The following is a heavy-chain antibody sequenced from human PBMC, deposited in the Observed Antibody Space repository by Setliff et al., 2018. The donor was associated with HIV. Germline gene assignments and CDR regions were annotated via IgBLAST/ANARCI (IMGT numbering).Heavy chain of an antibody. D-gene: IGHD6-13*01. CDR1: GGSISSANYY. CDR3: ARHKDPPGSRWIFYYYYMDL. CDR2: IYYGGST. V-gene: IGHV4-39*01. Sequence: SETLSLTCTVSGGSISSANYYWSWIRQPAGKGLEWLGSIYYGGSTSYNPSLSSRLTISVDTSKNQVSLRLSSVTAADTGVYYCARHKDPPGSRWIFYYYYMDLWGGGTTVTVSS. J-gene: IGHJ6*03.